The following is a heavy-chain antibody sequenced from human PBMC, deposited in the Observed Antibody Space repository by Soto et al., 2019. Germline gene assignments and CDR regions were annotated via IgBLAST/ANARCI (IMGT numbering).Heavy chain of an antibody. V-gene: IGHV3-49*05. J-gene: IGHJ4*02. CDR1: GFTFGDYA. CDR2: IRSKAYGGTT. D-gene: IGHD2-15*01. CDR3: TRGGAYCSGGSCYPDY. Sequence: EVQLVESGGGLVKPGRSLRLSCTASGFTFGDYAMSWFRQAPGKGLEWVGFIRSKAYGGTTEYAASVKGRFTISRDDSKSIAYLQMNSLKTEDTAVYYCTRGGAYCSGGSCYPDYWGQGTLVTVSS.